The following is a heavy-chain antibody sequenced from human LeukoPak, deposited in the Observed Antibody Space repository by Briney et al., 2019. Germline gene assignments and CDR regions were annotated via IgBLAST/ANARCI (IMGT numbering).Heavy chain of an antibody. CDR2: ISNDGSNE. CDR3: ARGKRTIGYRPY. D-gene: IGHD3-9*01. J-gene: IGHJ4*02. CDR1: GFTFGSYA. V-gene: IGHV3-30-3*01. Sequence: QPGTSLRLSCAASGFTFGSYAMHWVRQAPGKGLDWVAVISNDGSNEYYADSVKGRFTISRDNSKKTLYLQMNSLRVEDTAVYYCARGKRTIGYRPYWGQGTLVTVSS.